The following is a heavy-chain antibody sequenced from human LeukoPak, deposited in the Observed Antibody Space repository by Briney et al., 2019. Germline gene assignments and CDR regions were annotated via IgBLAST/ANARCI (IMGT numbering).Heavy chain of an antibody. V-gene: IGHV1-69*05. CDR2: IIPIFGTA. CDR1: GYTYTGYY. J-gene: IGHJ4*02. D-gene: IGHD5-24*01. CDR3: ARDCGDGYNFDWIS. Sequence: SVKVSCKASGYTYTGYYMHWVRQAPGQGLEWMGGIIPIFGTANYAQKFQGRVTITTDESTSTAYMELSSLRSEDTAVYYCARDCGDGYNFDWISWGQGTLVTVSS.